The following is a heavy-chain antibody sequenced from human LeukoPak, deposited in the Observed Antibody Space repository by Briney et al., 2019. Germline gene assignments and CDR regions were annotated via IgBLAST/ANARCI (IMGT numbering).Heavy chain of an antibody. V-gene: IGHV3-53*01. CDR3: ARGQRHSSSWYGPDAFDI. J-gene: IGHJ3*02. D-gene: IGHD6-13*01. Sequence: PGGSLRLSCAASGFTVSSNYMSWVRQAPGKGLEWVSVIYSGGSTYYADSVKGRFTISRDNSKNTLYLQMNSLRAEDTAVYYCARGQRHSSSWYGPDAFDIWSQGTMVTVSS. CDR2: IYSGGST. CDR1: GFTVSSNY.